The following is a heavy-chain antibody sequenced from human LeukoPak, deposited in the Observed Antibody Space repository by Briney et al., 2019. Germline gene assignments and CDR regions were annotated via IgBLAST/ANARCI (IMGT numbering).Heavy chain of an antibody. CDR1: GFTFSSYT. D-gene: IGHD2-2*01. Sequence: GGSLRLSCAASGFTFSSYTMNWVRQAPGKGLEWVSSISSSSSYIYYADSVKGRFTISRDNAKNSLYLQMHSLRAEDTAVYYCARETYCISTSCQKGNAFDIWGQGTMVTVSS. V-gene: IGHV3-21*01. CDR3: ARETYCISTSCQKGNAFDI. CDR2: ISSSSSYI. J-gene: IGHJ3*02.